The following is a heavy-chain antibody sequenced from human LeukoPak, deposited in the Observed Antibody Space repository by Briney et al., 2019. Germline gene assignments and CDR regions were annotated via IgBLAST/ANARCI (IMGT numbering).Heavy chain of an antibody. CDR1: GFTVSSNY. J-gene: IGHJ4*02. V-gene: IGHV3-53*01. D-gene: IGHD1-7*01. CDR3: ARDRDWNSSFDY. Sequence: PGGSLRLSCAASGFTVSSNYMSWVRQAPGKGLEWVSVIYSGGSTYYADSVKGRFTISRDNARNSLYLQMNSLRAEDTAVYYCARDRDWNSSFDYWGQGTLVTVSS. CDR2: IYSGGST.